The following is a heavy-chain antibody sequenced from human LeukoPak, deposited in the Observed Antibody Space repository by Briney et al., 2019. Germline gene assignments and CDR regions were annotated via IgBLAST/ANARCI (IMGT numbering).Heavy chain of an antibody. J-gene: IGHJ5*02. V-gene: IGHV4-39*01. CDR1: GGSISNSNYY. CDR2: IYYSGST. Sequence: SETLSLTCTVSGGSISNSNYYWGWIRQPPGKGLEWIGNIYYSGSTYYNPSLKSRVTISVDTSKNQFSLKLSSVTAADTAVYYCARHLYGDHVLANWFDPWGQGTLVTVSS. D-gene: IGHD4-17*01. CDR3: ARHLYGDHVLANWFDP.